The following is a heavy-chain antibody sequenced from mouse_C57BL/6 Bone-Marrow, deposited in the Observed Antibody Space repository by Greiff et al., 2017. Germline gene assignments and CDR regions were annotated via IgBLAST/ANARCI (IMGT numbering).Heavy chain of an antibody. CDR1: GFTFSDYG. CDR3: ARFYGNYVNYAMDY. D-gene: IGHD2-1*01. J-gene: IGHJ4*01. CDR2: ISSGSSTI. Sequence: EVMLVESGGGLVKPGGSLKLSCAASGFTFSDYGMHWVRQAPEKGLEWVAYISSGSSTIYYADTVKGRFTISRDNAKNHLFLQMTSLRSEDTAMYYCARFYGNYVNYAMDYWGQGTSVTVSS. V-gene: IGHV5-17*01.